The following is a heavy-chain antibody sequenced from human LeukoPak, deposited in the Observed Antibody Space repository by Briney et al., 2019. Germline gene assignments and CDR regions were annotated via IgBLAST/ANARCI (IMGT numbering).Heavy chain of an antibody. Sequence: PGGSLRLSCAASGFTFNFYSMNWVRQAPGKGLEWVSFISGNSDSIYYADSVEGRFTVSRDNAKDSLFLQMNSLTAEDTAVYYCARTTDGYNFNGGYWGQGTLVTVSS. J-gene: IGHJ4*02. D-gene: IGHD1-1*01. V-gene: IGHV3-21*01. CDR2: ISGNSDSI. CDR3: ARTTDGYNFNGGY. CDR1: GFTFNFYS.